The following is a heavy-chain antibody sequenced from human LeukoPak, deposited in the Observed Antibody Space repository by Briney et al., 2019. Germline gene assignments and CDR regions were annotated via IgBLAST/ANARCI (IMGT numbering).Heavy chain of an antibody. J-gene: IGHJ6*03. Sequence: SVKVSCKASGGTFSSYAISWVRQAPGQGLEWMGGIIPIFGTANYAQKFQGRVTITTDESTSTAYMELSSLRSEDTAVYYCARDPPSQTLPRYYYYMDVWGKGNTVTVSS. CDR1: GGTFSSYA. V-gene: IGHV1-69*05. CDR2: IIPIFGTA. CDR3: ARDPPSQTLPRYYYYMDV.